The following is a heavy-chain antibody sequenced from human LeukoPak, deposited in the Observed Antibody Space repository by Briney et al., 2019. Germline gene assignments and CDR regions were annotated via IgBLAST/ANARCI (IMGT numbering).Heavy chain of an antibody. J-gene: IGHJ4*02. CDR1: GFTFSSYA. CDR2: ISGSGGST. CDR3: ARDSGSMYFDY. D-gene: IGHD3-22*01. V-gene: IGHV3-23*01. Sequence: GGSLRLSCAASGFTFSSYAMSWVRQAPGKGLEWVSAISGSGGSTYCADSVKGRFTISRDNSKNTLYLQMNSLRAEDTAVYYCARDSGSMYFDYWGQGTLVTVSS.